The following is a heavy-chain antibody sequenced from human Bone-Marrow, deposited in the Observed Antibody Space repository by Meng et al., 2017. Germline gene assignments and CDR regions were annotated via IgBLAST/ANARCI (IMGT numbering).Heavy chain of an antibody. V-gene: IGHV3-30*04. J-gene: IGHJ4*02. CDR2: ISYDGSNK. D-gene: IGHD6-13*01. CDR1: GFTFSNYA. Sequence: GGSLRLSCATSGFTFSNYAMNWVRQAPGKGLEWVAVISYDGSNKYYADSVKGRFTISRDNSKNTLYLQMNSLRAEDTAVYYCARDREWYSSSWYVFDYWGQGTLVTVSS. CDR3: ARDREWYSSSWYVFDY.